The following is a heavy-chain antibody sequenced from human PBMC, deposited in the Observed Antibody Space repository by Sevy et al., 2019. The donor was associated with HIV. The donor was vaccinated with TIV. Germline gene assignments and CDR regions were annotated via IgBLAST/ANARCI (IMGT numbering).Heavy chain of an antibody. V-gene: IGHV3-30*02. D-gene: IGHD3-10*01. CDR2: IRYDGTTK. CDR3: AKGLGMVQGALLSEDL. CDR1: GFTFRSYA. J-gene: IGHJ3*01. Sequence: GGSLRLSCAASGFTFRSYAMHWVRQAPGKGLEWVAFIRYDGTTKYYADSVKGRFTISRDNSKNTLYLQMNSLRPEDTSVYYCAKGLGMVQGALLSEDLWGQGTMVTVSS.